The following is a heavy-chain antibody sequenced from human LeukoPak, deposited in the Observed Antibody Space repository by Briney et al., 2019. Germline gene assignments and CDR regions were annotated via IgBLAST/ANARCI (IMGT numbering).Heavy chain of an antibody. D-gene: IGHD4-23*01. J-gene: IGHJ4*02. CDR2: IYDSGNT. CDR3: ARQDYAGNSPFDS. CDR1: GFSIRSYY. V-gene: IGHV4-59*01. Sequence: SETLSLTCTVSGFSIRSYYRSWIRQPPGKGLEWICYIYDSGNTHYNPSLKSRFPISIDTSKNHFSLKLTSVTAADTAVYYCARQDYAGNSPFDSWGQGTLVTVSS.